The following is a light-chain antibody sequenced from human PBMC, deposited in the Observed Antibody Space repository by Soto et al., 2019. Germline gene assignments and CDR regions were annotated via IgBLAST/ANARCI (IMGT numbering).Light chain of an antibody. V-gene: IGKV3-20*01. J-gene: IGKJ2*01. CDR2: DAS. Sequence: EIVLTQSPGTLSLSPGERATLSCRASQSVSSNYLAWYQQKPGQAPRLLIYDASSRATGIPDRFSGSGSGTDFTRTISRLEPEDFAVYYCQQFGSSSYTFGQGTKLEIK. CDR1: QSVSSNY. CDR3: QQFGSSSYT.